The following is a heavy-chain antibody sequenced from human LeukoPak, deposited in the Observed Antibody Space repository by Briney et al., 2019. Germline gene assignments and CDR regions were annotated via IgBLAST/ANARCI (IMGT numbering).Heavy chain of an antibody. D-gene: IGHD3-22*01. CDR2: ISGSGGST. V-gene: IGHV3-23*01. CDR1: GFTFSSYA. CDR3: AKDYYYDSSGYRLGVFDI. Sequence: PGGSLRLSCAASGFTFSSYAMSWVRQAPGKGLEWVSAISGSGGSTYYADSVKGRFTISRDNSKNTLYLQMNSLRAEDTAVYYCAKDYYYDSSGYRLGVFDIWGQGTMVTVSS. J-gene: IGHJ3*02.